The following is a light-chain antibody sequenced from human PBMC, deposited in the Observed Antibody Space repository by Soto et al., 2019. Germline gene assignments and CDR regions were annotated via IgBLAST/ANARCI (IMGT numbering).Light chain of an antibody. CDR2: DVS. V-gene: IGLV2-8*01. J-gene: IGLJ2*01. Sequence: QSALTQPPSASGSPGQSVTISCTGSSSDVGGYNYVSWYQQHPGEAPKLMIYDVSKRPSGVPDRFSGSKSGNTASLTVSGLQAEDEADYYCSSYAGSNIVVFGGGTKLTVL. CDR1: SSDVGGYNY. CDR3: SSYAGSNIVV.